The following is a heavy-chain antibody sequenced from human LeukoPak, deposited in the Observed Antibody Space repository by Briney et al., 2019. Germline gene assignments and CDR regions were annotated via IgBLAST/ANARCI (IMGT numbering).Heavy chain of an antibody. CDR3: ARDLSTDYDILTGQNWFDP. CDR1: GGSISSGGYY. D-gene: IGHD3-9*01. V-gene: IGHV3-11*06. Sequence: LSLTCTVSGGSISSGGYYWSWIRQAPGKGLEWVSSISSSSSYIYYADSVKGRFTISRDNAKNSLYLQMNSLRAEDTAVYYCARDLSTDYDILTGQNWFDPWGQGTLVTVSS. CDR2: ISSSSSYI. J-gene: IGHJ5*02.